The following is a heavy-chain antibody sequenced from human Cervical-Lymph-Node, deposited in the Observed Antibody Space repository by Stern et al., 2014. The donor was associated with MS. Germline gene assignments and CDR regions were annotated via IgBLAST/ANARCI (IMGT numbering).Heavy chain of an antibody. V-gene: IGHV3-30-3*01. J-gene: IGHJ6*02. CDR3: ARTYYYGSGSQKDYYGMDV. CDR1: GLTFSSYA. CDR2: VSSEGSTK. D-gene: IGHD3-10*01. Sequence: VQLVESGGGVVQPGRSLSLSCAASGLTFSSYAMHWVRQAPGKGLEWVAVVSSEGSTKEYADSDKSRFTISRDNSQHTLYLQMNSLRSEYTAVYSCARTYYYGSGSQKDYYGMDVWGQGTTVTVSS.